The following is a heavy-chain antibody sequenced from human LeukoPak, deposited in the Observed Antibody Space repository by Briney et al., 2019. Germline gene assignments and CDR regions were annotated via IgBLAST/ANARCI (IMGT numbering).Heavy chain of an antibody. J-gene: IGHJ4*02. V-gene: IGHV2-5*01. CDR2: IYWNDDK. Sequence: SGPTLVNPTQTLTLTCTFSGFSLSTSGVGVGWVRQPPGKALEWLALIYWNDDKRYSPSLKNRLTITKDTSENQVVLTMTNMDPVDTATYYCTHTSGYNWNAGNWGQGTLVTVSS. CDR1: GFSLSTSGVG. CDR3: THTSGYNWNAGN. D-gene: IGHD1-20*01.